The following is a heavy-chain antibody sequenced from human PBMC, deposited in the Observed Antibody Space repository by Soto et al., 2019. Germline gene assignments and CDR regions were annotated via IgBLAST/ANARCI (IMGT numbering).Heavy chain of an antibody. J-gene: IGHJ4*02. CDR1: GFTPTTTP. D-gene: IGHD3-9*01. CDR3: ATSFRYFDN. CDR2: ISGTASRT. Sequence: EVQLLESGGGLVLPGGSLRLSCAGSGFTPTTTPLSWVRQPPGKGLERVTTISGTASRTYYVDSVKGRFFISRDNSKNTVTLQMNNLTVDDTAVYYCATSFRYFDNWGQGTRVTVSS. V-gene: IGHV3-23*01.